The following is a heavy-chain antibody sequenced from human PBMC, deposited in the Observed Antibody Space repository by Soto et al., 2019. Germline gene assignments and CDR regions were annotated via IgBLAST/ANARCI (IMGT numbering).Heavy chain of an antibody. CDR2: ISSSSSTI. J-gene: IGHJ4*02. V-gene: IGHV3-48*01. CDR1: GFTFSSYS. D-gene: IGHD3-10*01. CDR3: ARESITMVRGVIINMPFDY. Sequence: GGSLRLSCAASGFTFSSYSMNWVRQAPGKGLEWVSYISSSSSTIYYADSVKGRFTISRDNAKNSLYLQMNSLRAEDTAVYYCARESITMVRGVIINMPFDYWGQGTLVTVSS.